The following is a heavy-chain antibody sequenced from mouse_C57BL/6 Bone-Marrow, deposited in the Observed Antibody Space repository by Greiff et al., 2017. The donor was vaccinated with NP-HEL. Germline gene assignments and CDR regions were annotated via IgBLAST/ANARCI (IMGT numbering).Heavy chain of an antibody. J-gene: IGHJ1*03. Sequence: QVQLQQSGAELAKPGASVKLSCKASGYTFTSYWMHWVKQRPGQGLEWIGYINPSSGYTKSNQKFKDKATLTADKSSSTAYMQLSSLTYEDSAVYYCASQTVVGPYGVWGTGTTVTVSS. V-gene: IGHV1-7*01. D-gene: IGHD1-1*01. CDR3: ASQTVVGPYGV. CDR1: GYTFTSYW. CDR2: INPSSGYT.